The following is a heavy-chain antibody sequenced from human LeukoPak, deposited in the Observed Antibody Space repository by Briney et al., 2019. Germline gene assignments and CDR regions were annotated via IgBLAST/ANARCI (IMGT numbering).Heavy chain of an antibody. V-gene: IGHV1-2*02. Sequence: ASVKVSCKASGYTFTGSYLHWVRQAPGQGLEWMGWLNPNSGDTKDALKFQGRVTMTRDTSINTAYMELSRLTSDDTAVYYCARGTTHLWFGEGGNALDIWGQGTMVTVSS. D-gene: IGHD3-10*01. J-gene: IGHJ3*02. CDR3: ARGTTHLWFGEGGNALDI. CDR1: GYTFTGSY. CDR2: LNPNSGDT.